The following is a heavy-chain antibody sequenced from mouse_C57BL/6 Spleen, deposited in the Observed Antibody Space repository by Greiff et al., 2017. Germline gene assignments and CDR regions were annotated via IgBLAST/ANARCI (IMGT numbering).Heavy chain of an antibody. V-gene: IGHV7-3*01. J-gene: IGHJ3*01. CDR3: ARLDSSGHPAY. CDR1: GFTFTDYY. CDR2: IRNKANGYTT. D-gene: IGHD3-2*02. Sequence: EVHLVESGGGLVQPGGSLSLSCAASGFTFTDYYMSWVRQPPGKALEWLGFIRNKANGYTTEYSASVKGRFTISRDNSQSILYLQMNALRAEDSATYYCARLDSSGHPAYWGQGTLVTVSA.